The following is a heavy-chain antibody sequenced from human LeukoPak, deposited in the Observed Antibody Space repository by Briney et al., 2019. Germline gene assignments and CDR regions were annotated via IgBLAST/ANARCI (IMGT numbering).Heavy chain of an antibody. CDR1: DDSITMYY. D-gene: IGHD1-26*01. Sequence: SETLSLTCSVSDDSITMYYWTWIRQPPGKGLEWIGRIYTSGSTNYNPSLKSRVTISVGTSKNQFSLKLSSVTAADTAVYYCARGSGSYYIPYYFDYWGQGTLVTVSS. CDR3: ARGSGSYYIPYYFDY. CDR2: IYTSGST. J-gene: IGHJ4*02. V-gene: IGHV4-4*07.